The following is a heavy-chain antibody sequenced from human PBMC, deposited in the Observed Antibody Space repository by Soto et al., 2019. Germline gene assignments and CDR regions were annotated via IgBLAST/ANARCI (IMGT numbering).Heavy chain of an antibody. CDR1: GFIFSNYG. J-gene: IGHJ4*02. CDR2: IWYDGSNK. V-gene: IGHV3-33*01. Sequence: PGGSLRLSCGASGFIFSNYGMHWVRQAPGKGLEWVAVIWYDGSNKYYVDSVKGRFTISRDNSKNTLYLQMSSLRAEDTAVYYCARGFPTVPTWLFFDSWGQGALVTVSS. D-gene: IGHD4-17*01. CDR3: ARGFPTVPTWLFFDS.